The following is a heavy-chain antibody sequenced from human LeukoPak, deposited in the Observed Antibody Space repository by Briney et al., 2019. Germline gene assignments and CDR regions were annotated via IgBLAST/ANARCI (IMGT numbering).Heavy chain of an antibody. CDR3: AKSLWA. Sequence: GGSLRLSCAASGFTFRSYDMHWVRQAPGKGLEWVAVISYDGSNKYYADSVKGRFTISRDNSKNTLYLQMNSLRAEDTAVYYCAKSLWAWGQGTLVTVSS. V-gene: IGHV3-30*18. CDR1: GFTFRSYD. J-gene: IGHJ4*02. D-gene: IGHD7-27*01. CDR2: ISYDGSNK.